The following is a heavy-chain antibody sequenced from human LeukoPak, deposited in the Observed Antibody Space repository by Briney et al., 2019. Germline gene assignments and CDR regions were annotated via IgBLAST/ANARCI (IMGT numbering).Heavy chain of an antibody. CDR1: VGSVSSGSYY. Sequence: SETLSLTCTVSVGSVSSGSYYWRWIRQPPGKGLEWIGSIYFGGSTYYNPSLKSRATISGDTFKKQFSLKLSSVTAADTAVYYCARPHLPGYGDNFDYWGQGTLVTVSS. D-gene: IGHD4-17*01. V-gene: IGHV4-39*01. J-gene: IGHJ4*02. CDR2: IYFGGST. CDR3: ARPHLPGYGDNFDY.